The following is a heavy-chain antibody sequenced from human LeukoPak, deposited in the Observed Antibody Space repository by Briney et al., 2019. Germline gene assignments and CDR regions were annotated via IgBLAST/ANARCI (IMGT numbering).Heavy chain of an antibody. J-gene: IGHJ3*02. Sequence: GGSLRLSCAASGFTFDDYAMHWVRQTPGKGLEWVSLISGDGGSTYYADSVKGRFTISRDNSKNSLYLQMNSLRIEDTALYYCANGGVGGYYDAFDIWGQGTVVTVSS. CDR3: ANGGVGGYYDAFDI. CDR2: ISGDGGST. D-gene: IGHD6-19*01. CDR1: GFTFDDYA. V-gene: IGHV3-43*02.